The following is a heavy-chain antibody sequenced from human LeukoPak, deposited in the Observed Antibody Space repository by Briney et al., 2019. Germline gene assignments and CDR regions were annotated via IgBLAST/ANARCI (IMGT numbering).Heavy chain of an antibody. D-gene: IGHD5-24*01. Sequence: ASVKVSCTASGGTFSSYAISWVRQAPGQGLEWMGGIIPIFGTANYAQKFQGGVTITADESTSTAYMELSSLRSEDTAVYYCASRGWLQFSYFDYWGQGTLVTVSS. CDR2: IIPIFGTA. CDR1: GGTFSSYA. J-gene: IGHJ4*02. CDR3: ASRGWLQFSYFDY. V-gene: IGHV1-69*13.